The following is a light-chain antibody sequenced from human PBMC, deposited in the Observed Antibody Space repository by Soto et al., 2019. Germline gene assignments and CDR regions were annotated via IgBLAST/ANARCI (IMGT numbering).Light chain of an antibody. CDR3: AAWDDSLSGPV. V-gene: IGLV1-47*02. J-gene: IGLJ3*02. CDR1: SSNIGAGYD. Sequence: QSVLTQPPSVSGAPGQRVTISCTGSSSNIGAGYDVHWYQQLPGTAPKLLIYSNNQRPSGVPDRFSGSKSGTSASLAISGLRSEDEADYCCAAWDDSLSGPVFGGGTKLTVL. CDR2: SNN.